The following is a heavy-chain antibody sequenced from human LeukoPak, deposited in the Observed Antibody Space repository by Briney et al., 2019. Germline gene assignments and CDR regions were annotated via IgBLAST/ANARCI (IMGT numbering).Heavy chain of an antibody. J-gene: IGHJ4*02. CDR2: ISGSGGST. D-gene: IGHD4-17*01. CDR1: GFTFSSYG. CDR3: AKGTVTRPFDY. Sequence: GGSLRLSCAASGFTFSSYGMSWVRQAPGKGLEWVSGISGSGGSTYYADSVKGRFTISRDNSKETLYLQMNSLRAEDTAVYYCAKGTVTRPFDYWGQGTLVTVSS. V-gene: IGHV3-23*01.